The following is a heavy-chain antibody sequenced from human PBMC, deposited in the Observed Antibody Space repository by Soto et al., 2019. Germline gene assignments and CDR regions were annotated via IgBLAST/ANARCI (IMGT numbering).Heavy chain of an antibody. CDR3: ARLKRTIFGVVIPFDP. CDR1: GGSFSGYY. V-gene: IGHV4-34*01. D-gene: IGHD3-3*01. CDR2: INHSGST. Sequence: SETLSLTCAVYGGSFSGYYWSWIRQPPGKGLEWIGEINHSGSTNYNPSLKSRVTISVDTSKNQLSLKLSSVTAADTAVYYCARLKRTIFGVVIPFDPWGQGTLVTV. J-gene: IGHJ5*02.